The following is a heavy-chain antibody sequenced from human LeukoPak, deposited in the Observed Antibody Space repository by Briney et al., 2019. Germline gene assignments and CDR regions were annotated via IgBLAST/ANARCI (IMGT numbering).Heavy chain of an antibody. V-gene: IGHV4-30-2*01. D-gene: IGHD6-13*01. J-gene: IGHJ4*02. CDR2: INHSGST. CDR3: ARGKRGYSSSWYDY. CDR1: GGSISSGGYS. Sequence: SETLSLTCAVSGGSISSGGYSWSWIRQPPGKGLEWIGEINHSGSTNYNPSLKSRVTISVDTSKNQFSLKLSSVTAADTAVYYCARGKRGYSSSWYDYWGQGTLVTVSS.